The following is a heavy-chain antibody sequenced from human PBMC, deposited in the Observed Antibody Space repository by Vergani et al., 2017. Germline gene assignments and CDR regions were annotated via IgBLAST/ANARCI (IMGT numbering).Heavy chain of an antibody. V-gene: IGHV3-30-3*01. CDR1: GFTFSSYA. J-gene: IGHJ6*03. Sequence: QVQLVESGGGVVQPGRSLRLSCAASGFTFSSYAMHWVRQAPGKGLEWVAVISYDGSNKYYADSVKGRFTISRDNSKNTLYLQMNSLRAEDTAVHYCAREGLSSSLGYYYYYMDVWGKGTTVTVSS. CDR2: ISYDGSNK. D-gene: IGHD6-6*01. CDR3: AREGLSSSLGYYYYYMDV.